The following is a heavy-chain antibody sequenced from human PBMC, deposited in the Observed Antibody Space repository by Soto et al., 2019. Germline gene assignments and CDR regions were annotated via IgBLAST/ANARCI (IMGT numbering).Heavy chain of an antibody. CDR3: ARVSYGDDIVDY. V-gene: IGHV1-69*01. CDR2: IIPIFGTA. CDR1: GGTFSSYA. J-gene: IGHJ4*02. Sequence: QVQLVQSGAEVKKPGSSVKVSCKASGGTFSSYAISWVRQAPGQGLEWMGGIIPIFGTANYAQKFQSGVTITADESASTAYIELSSLRSEHTAVYYCARVSYGDDIVDYWGQGTLVTVSS. D-gene: IGHD4-17*01.